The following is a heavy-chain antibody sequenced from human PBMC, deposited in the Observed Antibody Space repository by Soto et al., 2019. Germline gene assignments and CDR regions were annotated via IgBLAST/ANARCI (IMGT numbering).Heavy chain of an antibody. CDR3: ARPPYPYSGSPIYFDC. Sequence: ASVKVSCKASGYTFTSYHIHWVRQAPGQGLEWMGIINPSGGSTSYAQKFQGRVTMTRDTSMSTVYMELSSLRSEDTAVYYCARPPYPYSGSPIYFDCWGQGTLVTVSP. D-gene: IGHD1-26*01. CDR2: INPSGGST. V-gene: IGHV1-46*01. J-gene: IGHJ4*02. CDR1: GYTFTSYH.